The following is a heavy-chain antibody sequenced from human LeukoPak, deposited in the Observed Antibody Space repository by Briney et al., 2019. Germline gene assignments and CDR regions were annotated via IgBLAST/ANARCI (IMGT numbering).Heavy chain of an antibody. CDR3: AREGTMVRGVMPNYYYYGMDV. CDR2: ISAYNGNT. J-gene: IGHJ6*02. Sequence: GASVKVSCKASGYTFTSYDISWVRQAPGQGLEWMGWISAYNGNTNYAQKLQGRVTMTTDTSTSTAYMKLRSLRSDDTAVYYCAREGTMVRGVMPNYYYYGMDVWGQGTTVAASS. D-gene: IGHD3-10*01. V-gene: IGHV1-18*01. CDR1: GYTFTSYD.